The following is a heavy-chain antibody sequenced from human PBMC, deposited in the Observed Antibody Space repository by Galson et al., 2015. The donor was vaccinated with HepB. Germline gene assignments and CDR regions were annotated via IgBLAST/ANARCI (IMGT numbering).Heavy chain of an antibody. J-gene: IGHJ6*03. CDR3: AKCHYGDYPMDV. V-gene: IGHV3-21*01. CDR1: GFTFSSYS. Sequence: SLRLSCAASGFTFSSYSMNWVRQAPGKGLEWVSSISSSSSYIYYADSVKGRFTISRDNAKNSLYLQMNSLRAEDTAVYYCAKCHYGDYPMDVWGKGTTVTVSS. D-gene: IGHD4-17*01. CDR2: ISSSSSYI.